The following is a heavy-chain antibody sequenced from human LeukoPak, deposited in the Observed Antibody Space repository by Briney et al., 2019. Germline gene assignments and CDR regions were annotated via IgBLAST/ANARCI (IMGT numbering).Heavy chain of an antibody. J-gene: IGHJ4*02. D-gene: IGHD6-19*01. CDR1: EFTVSVNY. CDR3: VRNSGWYRLGY. V-gene: IGHV3-53*01. Sequence: GGSLRLSCAASEFTVSVNYMSWVRQAPGKGLEWVSFIYSGGSTYYADSVKGRFTISRDNAENSVFLQMNSLRAEDTAVYYCVRNSGWYRLGYWGQGTLVTVSS. CDR2: IYSGGST.